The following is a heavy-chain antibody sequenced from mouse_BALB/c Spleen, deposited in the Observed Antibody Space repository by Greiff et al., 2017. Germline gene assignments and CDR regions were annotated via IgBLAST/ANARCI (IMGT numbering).Heavy chain of an antibody. CDR2: ISYSGST. D-gene: IGHD3-2*01. CDR3: ARSRQLGPMDY. CDR1: GYSITSDYA. J-gene: IGHJ4*01. Sequence: EVQLQESGPGLVKPSQSLSLTCTVTGYSITSDYAWNWIRQFPGNKLEWMGYISYSGSTSYNPSLKSRISITRDTSKNQFFLQLNSVTTEDTATYYCARSRQLGPMDYWGQGTSVTVSS. V-gene: IGHV3-2*02.